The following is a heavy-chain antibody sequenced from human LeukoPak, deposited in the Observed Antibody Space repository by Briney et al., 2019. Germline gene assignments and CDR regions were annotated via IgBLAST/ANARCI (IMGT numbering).Heavy chain of an antibody. CDR3: ARGKEYCSGGSCYQYYYYYGMDV. Sequence: SETLSLTCAVYGGSFSGYYWSWIRQPPGKGLEWIGEINHSGSTNYNPSLKSRVTISVDTSKNQFSLKLSSVTAADTGVYYCARGKEYCSGGSCYQYYYYYGMDVWGQGTTVTVSS. CDR2: INHSGST. J-gene: IGHJ6*02. V-gene: IGHV4-34*01. CDR1: GGSFSGYY. D-gene: IGHD2-15*01.